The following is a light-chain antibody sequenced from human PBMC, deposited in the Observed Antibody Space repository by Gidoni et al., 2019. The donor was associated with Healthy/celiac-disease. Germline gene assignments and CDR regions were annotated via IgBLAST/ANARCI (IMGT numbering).Light chain of an antibody. CDR2: AAS. CDR1: QGISNY. Sequence: DIQMTQSPSSLSASVGDRVTITCRASQGISNYLAWYQQKPGKVPKLLIYAASTLQSGVPSRFSGSGSGTDFTLNISSLQPEDVATYYCQKYNSAPALTFXGXTKVEIK. CDR3: QKYNSAPALT. V-gene: IGKV1-27*01. J-gene: IGKJ4*01.